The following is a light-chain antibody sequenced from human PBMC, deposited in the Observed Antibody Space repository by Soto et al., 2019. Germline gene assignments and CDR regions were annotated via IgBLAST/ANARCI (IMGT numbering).Light chain of an antibody. Sequence: EIVMTQSPATLSVSPGERATLSCRASQSVSNNLAWYQQKPGQAPRLLIYDASTRATGIPARFSGSGSGTEFTLTISSLQSEDFAVYYCQQYGNSPQTFGQGTKVDIK. V-gene: IGKV3-15*01. CDR1: QSVSNN. CDR3: QQYGNSPQT. CDR2: DAS. J-gene: IGKJ1*01.